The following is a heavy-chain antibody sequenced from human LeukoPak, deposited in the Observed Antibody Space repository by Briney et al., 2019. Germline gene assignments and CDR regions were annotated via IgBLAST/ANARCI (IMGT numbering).Heavy chain of an antibody. CDR3: ARAAEYSSGWYLFDY. Sequence: SETLSLTCIVSGGSISSGTYYWGWIRQPPGKGLEWIGSIYYSGSTNYNPSLKTRVTMSVDTSKNQVSLKLSSVTAADTAMYYCARAAEYSSGWYLFDYWGQGILVTVSA. CDR2: IYYSGST. J-gene: IGHJ4*02. CDR1: GGSISSGTYY. V-gene: IGHV4-39*07. D-gene: IGHD6-19*01.